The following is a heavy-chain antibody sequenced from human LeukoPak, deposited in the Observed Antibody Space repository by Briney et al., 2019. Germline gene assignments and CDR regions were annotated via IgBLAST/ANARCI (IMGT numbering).Heavy chain of an antibody. D-gene: IGHD2-21*01. CDR1: GGSISSYY. Sequence: SETLSLTCTVSGGSISSYYWSWIRQPPGKGLEWIGYIYYSGSTNYNPSLKSRVTISVDTSKNQFSLKLSSVTAADTAVYYCARETETGVIPDYWGQGTLVTVSS. CDR2: IYYSGST. CDR3: ARETETGVIPDY. V-gene: IGHV4-59*01. J-gene: IGHJ4*02.